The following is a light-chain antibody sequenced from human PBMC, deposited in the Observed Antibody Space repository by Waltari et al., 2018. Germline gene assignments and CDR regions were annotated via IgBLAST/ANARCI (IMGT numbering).Light chain of an antibody. CDR2: IVS. J-gene: IGKJ5*01. CDR3: QQLKNYPRT. CDR1: QDINSY. Sequence: EIQLTQSPSFLSAFVGDRVTITCRASQDINSYVAWYQQKVGEAPKLLIYIVSTLQSGVPSRFSGSGSGTEFTLTISSLQPEDVATYYCQQLKNYPRTFGPGTRLEIK. V-gene: IGKV1-9*01.